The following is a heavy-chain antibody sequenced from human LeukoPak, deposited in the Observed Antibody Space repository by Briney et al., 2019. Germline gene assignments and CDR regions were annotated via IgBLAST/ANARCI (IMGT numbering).Heavy chain of an antibody. D-gene: IGHD1-14*01. CDR1: GFAFNTYS. CDR2: ISGGSGYI. J-gene: IGHJ4*02. V-gene: IGHV3-21*04. Sequence: GGSLRLSCAASGFAFNTYSMTWVRQAPGKGLEWVSSISGGSGYIYYADSVKGRFTISRDNAKNSLYLQMNSLRAEDTAVYYCARLKPYFDYWGQGTLVTVSS. CDR3: ARLKPYFDY.